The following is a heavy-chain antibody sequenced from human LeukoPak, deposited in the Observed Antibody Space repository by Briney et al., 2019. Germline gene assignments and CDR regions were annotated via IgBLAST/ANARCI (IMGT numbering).Heavy chain of an antibody. CDR2: IIPILGIA. D-gene: IGHD6-19*01. CDR1: GGTFSNYA. CDR3: ARAVAGYYYYYMDV. J-gene: IGHJ6*03. Sequence: ASVKVSCKASGGTFSNYAFSWVRQAPGQGLEWMGRIIPILGIANYAQNFQGRVTITADISTSTAYMELSSLRSEDTAVYYCARAVAGYYYYYMDVWGKGTTVTVSS. V-gene: IGHV1-69*04.